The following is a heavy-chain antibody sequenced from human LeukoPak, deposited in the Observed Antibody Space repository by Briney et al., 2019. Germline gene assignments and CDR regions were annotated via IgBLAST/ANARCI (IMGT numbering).Heavy chain of an antibody. V-gene: IGHV1-69*13. CDR1: GYTFTSYY. CDR3: ARGTKEDCSSSSCDWGDAFAI. Sequence: ASVKVSCKASGYTFTSYYMHWVRQAPGQGLEWMGGIIPLFGTADYIQKFQGRVTITADESTNTAYMELSSLRSEDTAVYYCARGTKEDCSSSSCDWGDAFAIWGQGTMVTVSS. J-gene: IGHJ3*02. CDR2: IIPLFGTA. D-gene: IGHD2-2*01.